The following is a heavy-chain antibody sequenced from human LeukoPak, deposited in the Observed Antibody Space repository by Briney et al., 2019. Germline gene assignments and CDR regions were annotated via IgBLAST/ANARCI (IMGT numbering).Heavy chain of an antibody. V-gene: IGHV1-2*02. D-gene: IGHD1-26*01. CDR2: INPNSGGT. Sequence: ASVKVSCKASGYTFTGYYMHWVRQAPGQGLEWMGWINPNSGGTNYAQQFQGRVTMTRDTSISTAYMELSRLRSDDTAVYYCARVRRPLLNWFDPWGQGTLVTVSS. CDR1: GYTFTGYY. CDR3: ARVRRPLLNWFDP. J-gene: IGHJ5*02.